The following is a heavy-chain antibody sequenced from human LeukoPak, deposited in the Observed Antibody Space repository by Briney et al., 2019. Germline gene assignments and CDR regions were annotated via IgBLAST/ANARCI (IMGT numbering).Heavy chain of an antibody. D-gene: IGHD6-13*01. V-gene: IGHV1-46*03. CDR3: TKGGGSSSWYDY. CDR2: IDPSGGST. J-gene: IGHJ4*02. CDR1: GYTFTNYY. Sequence: GASVKVSCQASGYTFTNYYMHWVRQAPGQGVEWMGIIDPSGGSTTYAQNFQGRLTMTSDTSTSTVYMHLSSLRSEDTAVYYCTKGGGSSSWYDYWGQGTLVTVSS.